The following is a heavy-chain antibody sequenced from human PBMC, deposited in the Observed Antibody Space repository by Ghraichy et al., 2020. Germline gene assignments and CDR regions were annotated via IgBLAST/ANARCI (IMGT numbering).Heavy chain of an antibody. CDR2: MNPNSGNT. D-gene: IGHD1-14*01. V-gene: IGHV1-8*01. CDR3: ATTAPSNPHSDMDV. Sequence: ASVKVSCKASGYTFTSYDINWVRQATGQGLEWMGWMNPNSGNTGYAQKFQGRVTMTRNTSISTAYMELSSLRSEDTAVYYCATTAPSNPHSDMDVWGQGTTVTVSS. CDR1: GYTFTSYD. J-gene: IGHJ6*02.